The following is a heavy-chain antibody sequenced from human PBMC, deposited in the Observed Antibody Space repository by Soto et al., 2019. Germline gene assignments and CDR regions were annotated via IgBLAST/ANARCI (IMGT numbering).Heavy chain of an antibody. D-gene: IGHD2-21*02. J-gene: IGHJ6*02. CDR1: GYTFTSYA. CDR3: ARDEVGGTDIPSVGMDV. Sequence: QVQLMQSGAEVKKPGASVRVSCMASGYTFTSYAISWVRQAPGQGLEWMGGISAYNANTNYAQKLQGRLTMTTDTSTSTAYMGLRSLRSDDTAVYYCARDEVGGTDIPSVGMDVWGQGTTVTVSS. CDR2: ISAYNANT. V-gene: IGHV1-18*01.